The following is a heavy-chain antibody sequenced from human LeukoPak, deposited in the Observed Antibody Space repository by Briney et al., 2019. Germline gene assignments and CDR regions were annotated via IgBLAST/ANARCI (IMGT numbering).Heavy chain of an antibody. Sequence: PGGTLRLSCAASGFTFSSYGMSWVRQAPGKGLEWVSAISGSGGSTYYADSVKGRFTISRDNSKNTLYLQMNSLRAEDTAVYYCATDPPIVGTTRGWGQGTLVTVSS. CDR1: GFTFSSYG. V-gene: IGHV3-23*01. J-gene: IGHJ4*02. CDR2: ISGSGGST. D-gene: IGHD1-26*01. CDR3: ATDPPIVGTTRG.